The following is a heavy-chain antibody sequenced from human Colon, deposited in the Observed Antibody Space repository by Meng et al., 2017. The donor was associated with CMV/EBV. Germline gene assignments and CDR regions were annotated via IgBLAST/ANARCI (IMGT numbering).Heavy chain of an antibody. CDR1: GGSTSSRSSY. J-gene: IGHJ5*02. Sequence: SETLSLTCTVSGGSTSSRSSYWGWIRQPPGKGLEWLGSIFYDGTTYYNPSLQSRVSVSLDTSRNQFSLKLTSVTAADTAIYYCARDVASDGWYNDPWGQGTLVTVSS. V-gene: IGHV4-39*07. D-gene: IGHD6-19*01. CDR3: ARDVASDGWYNDP. CDR2: IFYDGTT.